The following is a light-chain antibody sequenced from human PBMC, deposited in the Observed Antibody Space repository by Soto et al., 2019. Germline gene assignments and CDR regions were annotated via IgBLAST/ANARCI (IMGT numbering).Light chain of an antibody. CDR2: GAS. V-gene: IGKV3-20*01. J-gene: IGKJ3*01. CDR3: QRYGSSPLFT. Sequence: EIVLTQSPGTLSLSPGERATLSCRASQSVSSSYLAWYQQKPGQAPRLLIYGASSRATGIPDRFSGSGSGTDFTLTISRLEPEDFAVYYCQRYGSSPLFTFGPGNKVDIK. CDR1: QSVSSSY.